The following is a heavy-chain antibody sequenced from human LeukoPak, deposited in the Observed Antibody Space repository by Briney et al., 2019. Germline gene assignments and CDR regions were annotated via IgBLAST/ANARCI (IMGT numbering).Heavy chain of an antibody. CDR3: AMTPNWNFFDY. D-gene: IGHD1-1*01. V-gene: IGHV3-48*04. CDR2: ISSSSSTI. Sequence: PGGSLRLSCAASGFTFSSYSMSWVRQAPGKGLEWVSYISSSSSTIFYADSVKGRFTISRDNAKNSQYLQMNSLRPEDTAVHFCAMTPNWNFFDYWGQGTLVTVSS. J-gene: IGHJ4*02. CDR1: GFTFSSYS.